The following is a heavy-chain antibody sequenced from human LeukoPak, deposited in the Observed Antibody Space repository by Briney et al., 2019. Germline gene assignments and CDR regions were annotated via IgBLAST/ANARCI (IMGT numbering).Heavy chain of an antibody. CDR1: GGSISSSNW. Sequence: SETLSLTCAVSGGSISSSNWWSWVRQPPGKGLEWIGEIYHSGSTNCNPSLKSRVTISVDKSKNQFSLKLSSVTAADTAVYYCARGIRSGMYSSGWYRDPRVRYFDYWGQGTLVTVSS. CDR3: ARGIRSGMYSSGWYRDPRVRYFDY. CDR2: IYHSGST. J-gene: IGHJ4*02. V-gene: IGHV4-4*02. D-gene: IGHD6-19*01.